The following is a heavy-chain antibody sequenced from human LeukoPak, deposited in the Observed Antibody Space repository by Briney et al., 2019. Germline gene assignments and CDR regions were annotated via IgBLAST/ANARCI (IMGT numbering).Heavy chain of an antibody. Sequence: ASVKVSCKASGYTFTSYGISWVRQAPGQGLEWMGWISAYNGNTNYAQKLQGRVTITRDTSASTAYMELSSLRSEDMAVYYCARGAYSSSSLFDYWGQGTLVTVSS. CDR3: ARGAYSSSSLFDY. J-gene: IGHJ4*02. CDR1: GYTFTSYG. CDR2: ISAYNGNT. V-gene: IGHV1-18*03. D-gene: IGHD6-6*01.